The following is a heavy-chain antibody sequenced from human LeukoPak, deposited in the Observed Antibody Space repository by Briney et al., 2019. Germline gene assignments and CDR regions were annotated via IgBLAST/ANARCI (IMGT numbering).Heavy chain of an antibody. CDR2: ITHSGGG. Sequence: SDALSLTCAVSGGPFVGYYWTWIRQPPGKGLEWIGEITHSGGGNYNPSLKSRVTISVDSSQNRFSLKVLSVTAADTAVYYCARRAGAPDFDVWGLGTLVSVSS. V-gene: IGHV4-34*01. CDR3: ARRAGAPDFDV. J-gene: IGHJ4*02. D-gene: IGHD3-10*01. CDR1: GGPFVGYY.